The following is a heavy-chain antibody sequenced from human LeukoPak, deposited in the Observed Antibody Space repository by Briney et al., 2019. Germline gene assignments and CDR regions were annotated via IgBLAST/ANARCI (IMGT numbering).Heavy chain of an antibody. J-gene: IGHJ4*02. CDR2: INHSGST. CDR1: GGSFSGYY. D-gene: IGHD5-18*01. Sequence: SETLSLTCAVYGGSFSGYYWSWIRQPPGKGLEWIGEINHSGSTNYNPSLKSRVTISVDTSKNQFSLKPSSVTAADTAVYYCAREGSGYSYGHIDYWGQGTLVTVSS. V-gene: IGHV4-34*01. CDR3: AREGSGYSYGHIDY.